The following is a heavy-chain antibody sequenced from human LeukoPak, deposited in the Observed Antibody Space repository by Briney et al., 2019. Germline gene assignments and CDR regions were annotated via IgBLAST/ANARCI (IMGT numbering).Heavy chain of an antibody. CDR2: ISYDGSNK. V-gene: IGHV3-30-3*01. D-gene: IGHD6-19*01. J-gene: IGHJ1*01. CDR1: GFTFSSYA. CDR3: ARDFTTPPCIAVAGTVLHY. Sequence: PGRSLRLSCAASGFTFSSYAMHWVRQAPGKGLEWVAVISYDGSNKYYADSVKGRFTISRDNSKNTLYLQMNSLRAEDTAVYYCARDFTTPPCIAVAGTVLHYWGQGPLVTVFS.